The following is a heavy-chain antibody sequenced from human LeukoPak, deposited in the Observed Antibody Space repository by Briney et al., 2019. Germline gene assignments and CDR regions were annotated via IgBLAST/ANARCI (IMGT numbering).Heavy chain of an antibody. CDR2: IYTSGST. J-gene: IGHJ5*02. Sequence: SQTLSLTCTVSGGSTSSGSYYWSWIRQPAGKGLEWIGRIYTSGSTNYNPSLKSRVTISVDTSKNQFSLKLSSVTAADTAVYYCARQLGYSYGYVNWFDPWGQGTLVTVSS. D-gene: IGHD5-18*01. V-gene: IGHV4-61*02. CDR1: GGSTSSGSYY. CDR3: ARQLGYSYGYVNWFDP.